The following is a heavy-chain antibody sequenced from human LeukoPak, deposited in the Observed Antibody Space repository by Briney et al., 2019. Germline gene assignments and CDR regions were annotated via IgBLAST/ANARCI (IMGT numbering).Heavy chain of an antibody. Sequence: PGGSLRLSCAASGFTFDDYGMSWVRQAPGKGLEWGSGINWNGGSTVYADSVKGRFTISRDNAKNSLYLQMNSLRAEDTALYYCARARSGSRFWRYYYYYMDVWGKGTTVTVSS. D-gene: IGHD3-10*01. J-gene: IGHJ6*03. CDR3: ARARSGSRFWRYYYYYMDV. CDR2: INWNGGST. CDR1: GFTFDDYG. V-gene: IGHV3-20*04.